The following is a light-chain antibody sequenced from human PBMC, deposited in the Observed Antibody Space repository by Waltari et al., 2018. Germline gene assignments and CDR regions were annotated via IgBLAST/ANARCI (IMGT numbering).Light chain of an antibody. Sequence: LVLTPSPSASASLGASVKLTCRLPGEYPAYPIAWPQQQPPKGPRYLMTVNSDGSHKKGDGISERFSGSSSDVDRYLIISRLQSDDEADYFCQTWGTGIQVFGSGTKLTVL. CDR3: QTWGTGIQV. CDR1: GEYPAYP. CDR2: VNSDGSH. J-gene: IGLJ3*02. V-gene: IGLV4-69*01.